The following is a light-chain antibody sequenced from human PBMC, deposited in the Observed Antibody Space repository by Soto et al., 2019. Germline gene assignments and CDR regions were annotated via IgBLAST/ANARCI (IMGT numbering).Light chain of an antibody. CDR2: GAS. Sequence: EIVLTQSPGTLSLSPGERATLSCRASQSVSSRYLAWYQQKPGQAPGLLMYGASNRATGIPDRFSGSGSGTDFTLTISRLEPEDFAVYFCQQYGSSPPFTFGQGTKVEIK. CDR3: QQYGSSPPFT. J-gene: IGKJ2*01. V-gene: IGKV3-20*01. CDR1: QSVSSRY.